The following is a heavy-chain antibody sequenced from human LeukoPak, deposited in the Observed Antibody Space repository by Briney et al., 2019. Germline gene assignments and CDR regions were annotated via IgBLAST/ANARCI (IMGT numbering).Heavy chain of an antibody. CDR2: MNPNSGNT. J-gene: IGHJ5*02. CDR1: GYTFTSYD. CDR3: ARVCRGGLPAAPYDWFDP. Sequence: ASVKVSCKASGYTFTSYDINWVRQATGQGLEWMGWMNPNSGNTGYAQEFQGRVTITRNTSISTAYMELSSLRSEDTAVYYCARVCRGGLPAAPYDWFDPWGQGTLVTVSS. V-gene: IGHV1-8*03. D-gene: IGHD2-2*01.